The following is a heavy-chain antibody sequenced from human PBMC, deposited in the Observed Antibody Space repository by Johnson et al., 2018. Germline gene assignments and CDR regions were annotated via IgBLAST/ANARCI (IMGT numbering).Heavy chain of an antibody. CDR1: GFTFSSYS. D-gene: IGHD5-12*01. J-gene: IGHJ3*02. CDR2: ISSSSSYI. Sequence: VQLVESGGGLVKXGGSXRLXCAASGFTFSSYSMNWVRQAPGKGLEWVSSISSSSSYIYYADSVKGRFTISRDNAKNSLYLQMNSLRAEDTAVYYCARDLAPGYRAPDGAFDIWGQGTMVTVSS. CDR3: ARDLAPGYRAPDGAFDI. V-gene: IGHV3-21*01.